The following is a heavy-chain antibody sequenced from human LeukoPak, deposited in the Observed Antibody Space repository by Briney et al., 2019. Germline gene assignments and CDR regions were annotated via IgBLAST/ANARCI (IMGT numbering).Heavy chain of an antibody. J-gene: IGHJ4*02. D-gene: IGHD2-2*01. CDR3: ASVTLGGNCSSTSCPPNY. Sequence: ASVKVSCKASGGTFSSYAISWVRQAPGQGLEWMGGIIPIFGTANYAQKFQGRVTITADESTSTAYMELSSLRSEDTAVYYCASVTLGGNCSSTSCPPNYWGQGTLVTASS. CDR2: IIPIFGTA. V-gene: IGHV1-69*13. CDR1: GGTFSSYA.